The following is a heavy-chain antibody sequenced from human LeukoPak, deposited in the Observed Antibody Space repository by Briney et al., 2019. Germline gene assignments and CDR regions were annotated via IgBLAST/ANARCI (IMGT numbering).Heavy chain of an antibody. CDR1: GSSFTSYW. V-gene: IGHV5-51*01. D-gene: IGHD6-13*01. J-gene: IGHJ4*02. CDR2: IFPADSDT. CDR3: ASVYSSTSWDY. Sequence: GASLQISCEGSGSSFTSYWIGWVRQLPGKGLEWMGIIFPADSDTRYSPSFQGQVTISADKSISTAYLQWSSLKASDTAMYYCASVYSSTSWDYWGQGTLVTVSS.